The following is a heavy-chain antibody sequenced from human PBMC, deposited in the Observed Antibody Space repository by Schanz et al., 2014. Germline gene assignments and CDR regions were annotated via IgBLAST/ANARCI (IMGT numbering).Heavy chain of an antibody. Sequence: QVQLVQSEAEVKKPGSSVKVSCKASGGTFSSYTISWVRQAPGQGLEWMGRIIPILGIANYAQNFQGRVTITADKASSKAYMELTSLRSEDTAVYYCAGTYCSSTSCYTGYYYMDVGGKGTTVTVSS. D-gene: IGHD2-2*02. CDR3: AGTYCSSTSCYTGYYYMDV. CDR2: IIPILGIA. CDR1: GGTFSSYT. J-gene: IGHJ6*03. V-gene: IGHV1-69*02.